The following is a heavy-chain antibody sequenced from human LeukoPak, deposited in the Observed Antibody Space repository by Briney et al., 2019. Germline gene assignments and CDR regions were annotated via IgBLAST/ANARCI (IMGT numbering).Heavy chain of an antibody. CDR1: GLTFSSYS. D-gene: IGHD6-13*01. CDR2: ITASGGDT. J-gene: IGHJ4*02. CDR3: AKDAAGPEY. Sequence: GGSLRLSCVVSGLTFSSYSMSWVRQAPGKGLEWVSGITASGGDTWYPDSVKGRFTISRDNSKNTLYLQMNSLRAEDTAIYYCAKDAAGPEYWGQGTLVTVSS. V-gene: IGHV3-23*01.